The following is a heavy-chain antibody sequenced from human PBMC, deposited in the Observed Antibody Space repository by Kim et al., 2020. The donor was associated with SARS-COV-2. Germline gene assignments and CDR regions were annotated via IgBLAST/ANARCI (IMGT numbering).Heavy chain of an antibody. V-gene: IGHV4-34*01. CDR2: INHSGST. CDR1: GGSFSGYY. D-gene: IGHD5-12*01. J-gene: IGHJ4*02. Sequence: SETLSLTCAVYGGSFSGYYWSWIRQPPGKGLEWIGEINHSGSTNYNPSLKSRVTISVDTSKNQFSLKLSSVTAADTAVYYCARGWVATIPFDYWGQGTLVTVSS. CDR3: ARGWVATIPFDY.